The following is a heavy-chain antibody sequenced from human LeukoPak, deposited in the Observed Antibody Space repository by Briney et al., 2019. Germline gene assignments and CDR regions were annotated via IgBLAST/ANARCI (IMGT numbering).Heavy chain of an antibody. CDR3: ARDYDWALDF. CDR2: INHDGEAI. J-gene: IGHJ4*02. Sequence: GGSLRLSCAASGFIFSTYSINWVRQAPGKGLEWIAYINHDGEAIYYPQFVRGRFIISRDNAKNTLFLQMNDLRDEDTAVYYCARDYDWALDFWGQGTRVTVSS. D-gene: IGHD3-9*01. V-gene: IGHV3-48*02. CDR1: GFIFSTYS.